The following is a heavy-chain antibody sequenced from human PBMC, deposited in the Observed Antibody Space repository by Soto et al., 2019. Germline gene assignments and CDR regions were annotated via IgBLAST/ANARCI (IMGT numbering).Heavy chain of an antibody. V-gene: IGHV3-30*03. CDR2: ISFDGTNK. CDR1: GFSFSNSG. Sequence: QVQLVESGGGVVQPGRSLRLSCAASGFSFSNSGMHWVRRAPGKGLEWVAVISFDGTNKNYGDSVRGRFSISRDNSKNLLYLQMNSLRSEDTAVYYCARDASPHRNPAWFDPWGQGTLVTVSS. J-gene: IGHJ5*02. CDR3: ARDASPHRNPAWFDP.